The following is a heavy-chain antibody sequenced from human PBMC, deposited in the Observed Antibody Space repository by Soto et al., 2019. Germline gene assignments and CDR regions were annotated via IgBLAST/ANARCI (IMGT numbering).Heavy chain of an antibody. V-gene: IGHV4-30-2*01. CDR1: CGSMSRGGYF. D-gene: IGHD6-13*01. J-gene: IGHJ5*02. Sequence: ALSMTSPAPCGSMSRGGYFWIWIRQPPGKGLAWSGYIYHSGSTDYNPSLKSRVTISVDRSKNQFSLKLSSVTAAHTAVYYCSREVAAAGTPPVYFRSWFDPWVHGTLVTVSS. CDR2: IYHSGST. CDR3: SREVAAAGTPPVYFRSWFDP.